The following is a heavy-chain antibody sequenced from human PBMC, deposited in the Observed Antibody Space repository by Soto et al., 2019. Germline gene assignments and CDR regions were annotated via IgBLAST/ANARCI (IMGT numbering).Heavy chain of an antibody. CDR2: IYHSGST. Sequence: SETLSLTCAVSGGSISSSNWWSWVRQPPGKGLEWIGEIYHSGSTNYNPSLKSRVTISVDKSKNQFSLKLSSVTAADMAVYYCARSGSYGGGYFDYWGQGTLVTVSS. D-gene: IGHD1-26*01. CDR3: ARSGSYGGGYFDY. CDR1: GGSISSSNW. J-gene: IGHJ4*02. V-gene: IGHV4-4*02.